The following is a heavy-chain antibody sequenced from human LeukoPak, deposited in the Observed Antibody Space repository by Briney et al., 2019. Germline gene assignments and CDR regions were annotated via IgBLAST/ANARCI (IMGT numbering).Heavy chain of an antibody. CDR3: ARDRITMIRGSGGSLDY. Sequence: GGSLRLSCAASGFTFSSYGMHWVRQAPGKGLEWVAVIWYDGSNKYYADSVKGRFTISRDNSKNTLYLQMNSLRADDTAVYYCARDRITMIRGSGGSLDYWGQGTLVTASS. V-gene: IGHV3-33*01. CDR2: IWYDGSNK. D-gene: IGHD3-10*01. CDR1: GFTFSSYG. J-gene: IGHJ4*02.